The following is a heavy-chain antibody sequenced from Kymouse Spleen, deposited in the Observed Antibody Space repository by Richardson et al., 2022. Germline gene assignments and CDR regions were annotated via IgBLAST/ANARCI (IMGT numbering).Heavy chain of an antibody. J-gene: IGHJ4*02. CDR2: IKQDGSEK. V-gene: IGHV3-7*01. CDR1: GFTFSSYW. CDR3: ARGYDILTGYLFDY. D-gene: IGHD3-9*01. Sequence: EVQLVESGGGLVQPGGSLRLSCAASGFTFSSYWMSWVRQAPGKGLEWVANIKQDGSEKYYVDSVKGRFTISRDNAKNSLYLQMNSLRAEDTAVYYCARGYDILTGYLFDYWGQGTLVTVSS.